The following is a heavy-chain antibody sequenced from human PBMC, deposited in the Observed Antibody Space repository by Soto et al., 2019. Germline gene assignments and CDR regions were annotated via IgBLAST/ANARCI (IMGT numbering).Heavy chain of an antibody. CDR3: ARGAQHSSTSWKVGYYYGMDV. V-gene: IGHV3-23*01. CDR1: GFTFSSSA. Sequence: EVQLLESGGGLVQPGGSLRLSCAASGFTFSSSAMSWVRQAPGKGLEWVSAISGSGGSTYYADSVKGRFTISRDNAKNSLYLQMNSLRAEDTAVYYCARGAQHSSTSWKVGYYYGMDVWGQGTTVTVSS. J-gene: IGHJ6*02. CDR2: ISGSGGST. D-gene: IGHD2-2*01.